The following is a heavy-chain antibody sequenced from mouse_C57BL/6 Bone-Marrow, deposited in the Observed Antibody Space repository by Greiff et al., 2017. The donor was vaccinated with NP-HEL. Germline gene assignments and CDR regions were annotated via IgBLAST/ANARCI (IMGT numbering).Heavy chain of an antibody. CDR1: GFNIKDYY. D-gene: IGHD1-1*01. J-gene: IGHJ3*01. CDR3: TLYGSSYGGFAY. CDR2: IDPEDGDT. Sequence: VQLKQSGAELVRPGASVKLSCTASGFNIKDYYMHWVKQRPEQGLEWIGRIDPEDGDTESAPKFQGKATMTADTSSNTAYLQLSSLTSEDTAVYYCTLYGSSYGGFAYWGQGTLVTVSA. V-gene: IGHV14-1*01.